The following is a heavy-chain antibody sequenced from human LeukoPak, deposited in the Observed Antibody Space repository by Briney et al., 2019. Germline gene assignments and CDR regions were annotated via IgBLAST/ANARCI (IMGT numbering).Heavy chain of an antibody. D-gene: IGHD1-26*01. Sequence: GASVKVSCKASGYTFTSYAMHWVRQAPGQRLEWMGWINAGNGNTKYSQKFQGRVTITRDTSASTAYMELSSLRSEDTAVYYCAREGREWEPSYYYYYMDVWGKGTTVTVSS. J-gene: IGHJ6*03. CDR2: INAGNGNT. CDR3: AREGREWEPSYYYYYMDV. V-gene: IGHV1-3*01. CDR1: GYTFTSYA.